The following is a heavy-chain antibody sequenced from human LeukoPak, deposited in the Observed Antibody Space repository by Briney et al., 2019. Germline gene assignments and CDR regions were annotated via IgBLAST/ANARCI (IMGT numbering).Heavy chain of an antibody. D-gene: IGHD4-17*01. J-gene: IGHJ4*02. CDR3: ARMGETVTPDLLDY. CDR2: ISAYNGNT. V-gene: IGHV1-18*01. Sequence: GASVKVSCKASGYTFTSYGISCVRQAPGQGLEGMGWISAYNGNTNYEQKLQGRVTMTTDTSTSTAYMELRSLRSDDTAVYYCARMGETVTPDLLDYWGQGTLVTVSS. CDR1: GYTFTSYG.